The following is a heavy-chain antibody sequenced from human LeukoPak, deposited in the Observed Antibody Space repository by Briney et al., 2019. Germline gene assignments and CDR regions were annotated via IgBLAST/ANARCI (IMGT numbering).Heavy chain of an antibody. Sequence: ASVKVSCKASGGTFSSYAMNWVRQAPGQGLEWMGWINTNTGNPTYAQGFTGRFVFSLDTSVSTAYLQISSLKAEDTAVYYCARILGGTSLTWGAFDIWGQGTMVTVSS. V-gene: IGHV7-4-1*02. D-gene: IGHD1-26*01. CDR2: INTNTGNP. J-gene: IGHJ3*02. CDR1: GGTFSSYA. CDR3: ARILGGTSLTWGAFDI.